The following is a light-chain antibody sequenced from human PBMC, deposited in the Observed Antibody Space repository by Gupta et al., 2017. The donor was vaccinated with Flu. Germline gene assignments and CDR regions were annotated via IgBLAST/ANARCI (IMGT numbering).Light chain of an antibody. CDR3: HVESGRTDNEV. Sequence: GKTTSDSGGGDKIGSKSVNWYQQKAGQAPVLLVYDDRDRHTGIPERFSGSNYGNTATMTINRVEAGDEADYYCHVESGRTDNEVFGTGTRVTVL. CDR1: KIGSKS. CDR2: DDR. V-gene: IGLV3-21*03. J-gene: IGLJ1*01.